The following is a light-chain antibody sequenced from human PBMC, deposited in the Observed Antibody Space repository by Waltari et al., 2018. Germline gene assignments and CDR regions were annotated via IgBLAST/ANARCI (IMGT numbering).Light chain of an antibody. J-gene: IGKJ3*01. CDR1: QSISSY. Sequence: DIQLTQSPSSLSASVGDRVTITCRASQSISSYLNWYQQKPGKAPKLLIYAASSLQRGVPSRFSGSGSGTDFTLTISSLQPEDCATYYCQQSYSTPLTFGPGTKVEIK. CDR2: AAS. V-gene: IGKV1-39*01. CDR3: QQSYSTPLT.